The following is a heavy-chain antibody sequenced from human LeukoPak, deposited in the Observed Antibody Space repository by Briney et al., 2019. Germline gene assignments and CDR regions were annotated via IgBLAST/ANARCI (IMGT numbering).Heavy chain of an antibody. V-gene: IGHV4-4*07. CDR1: GGPISTYY. D-gene: IGHD3-16*02. J-gene: IGHJ3*02. CDR3: ARPYRVGGSFPFDI. CDR2: IYTDGST. Sequence: PSETLSLTCTVSGGPISTYYWTWIRQSAGKGLEWIGRIYTDGSTCYNPSLRSRVTISVDNSKNQFSLKLSSVTAADTAVYYCARPYRVGGSFPFDIWGQGTMVTVSS.